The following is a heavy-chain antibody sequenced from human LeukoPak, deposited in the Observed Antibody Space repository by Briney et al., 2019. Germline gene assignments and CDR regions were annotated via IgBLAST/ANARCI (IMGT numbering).Heavy chain of an antibody. J-gene: IGHJ4*02. CDR1: GFTVSTNY. CDR3: ARDASGGGIMDY. Sequence: QPGGSLRLSCAASGFTVSTNYMNWVRQAPGKGLELVSAMYSDGRTYYADSVKGRFTISRDRSKNTLYLQMNSLRAEDTAVYFCARDASGGGIMDYWGQGTPVTVSS. D-gene: IGHD3-16*01. V-gene: IGHV3-53*01. CDR2: MYSDGRT.